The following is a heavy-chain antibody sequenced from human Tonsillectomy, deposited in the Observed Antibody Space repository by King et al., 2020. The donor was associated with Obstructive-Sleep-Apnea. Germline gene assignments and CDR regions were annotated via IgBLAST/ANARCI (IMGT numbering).Heavy chain of an antibody. CDR3: ARDKVAGSFIIVEPSTYYYGMDV. Sequence: VQLVESGGGVVQPGRSLRLSCAASGFTFSTYVMHWVRQAPGKGLEWVAVTSHDGTDKSHADSVKGRFTISRDNSKNTLYLQMNSLRTEATAAYYCARDKVAGSFIIVEPSTYYYGMDVWGQGTTVTVSS. CDR1: GFTFSTYV. CDR2: TSHDGTDK. V-gene: IGHV3-30*04. J-gene: IGHJ6*02. D-gene: IGHD1-26*01.